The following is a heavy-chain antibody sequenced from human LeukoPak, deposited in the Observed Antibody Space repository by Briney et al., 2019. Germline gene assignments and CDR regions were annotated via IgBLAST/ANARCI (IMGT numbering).Heavy chain of an antibody. J-gene: IGHJ4*02. V-gene: IGHV4-34*01. CDR3: ARGGYDFWSGYYSGY. CDR1: GGSFSGYY. Sequence: SETLSLICAVYGGSFSGYYWSWIRQPPGKRLEWRGEINQSVSTNYNPSLKSRVTISVDTSKNQFSLKWSSVTAAATTVSYIARGGYDFWSGYYSGYWGQGTMVTVSS. D-gene: IGHD3-3*01. CDR2: INQSVST.